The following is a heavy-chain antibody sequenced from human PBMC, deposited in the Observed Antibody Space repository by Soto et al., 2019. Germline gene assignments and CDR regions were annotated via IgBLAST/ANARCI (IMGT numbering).Heavy chain of an antibody. CDR2: ISNSGNTI. J-gene: IGHJ6*02. V-gene: IGHV3-48*03. D-gene: IGHD1-20*01. CDR1: GFVFKNYE. Sequence: LRLSCVASGFVFKNYEVNWVRQAPGKGLEWISYISNSGNTIYVADSMRGRFTISRDNAKNSLFLQMNSLRADDTAVYYCARDIDNRDYYYGLDVWGQGTTVTVSS. CDR3: ARDIDNRDYYYGLDV.